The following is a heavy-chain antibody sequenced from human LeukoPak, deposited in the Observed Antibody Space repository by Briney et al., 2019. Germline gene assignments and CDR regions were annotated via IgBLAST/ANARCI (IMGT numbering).Heavy chain of an antibody. J-gene: IGHJ5*02. CDR2: IYYSGST. V-gene: IGHV4-39*07. D-gene: IGHD3-22*01. Sequence: SETLSLTCTVSGGSISSSSYYWGWIRQPPGKGLEWIGSIYYSGSTYYNPSLKSRVTISVDTSKNQFSLRLSSVTAADTAVYYCARDYYYDSRSFDPWGQGTLVTVSS. CDR1: GGSISSSSYY. CDR3: ARDYYYDSRSFDP.